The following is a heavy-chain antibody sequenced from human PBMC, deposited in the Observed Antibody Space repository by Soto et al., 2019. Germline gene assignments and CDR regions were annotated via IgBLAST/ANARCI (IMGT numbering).Heavy chain of an antibody. J-gene: IGHJ4*02. Sequence: EVQLVESGGGLVQSGGSLRLSCTASGLAFNTYWMHWVRLTPGKGLVWVSRINGDGSSTTYADSVQGRFTISRDNAKNTLYLQMSSLRAEDTAVYYCARDKQYTIEYWGQGTLVTVSS. CDR2: INGDGSST. CDR3: ARDKQYTIEY. V-gene: IGHV3-74*01. CDR1: GLAFNTYW. D-gene: IGHD2-2*02.